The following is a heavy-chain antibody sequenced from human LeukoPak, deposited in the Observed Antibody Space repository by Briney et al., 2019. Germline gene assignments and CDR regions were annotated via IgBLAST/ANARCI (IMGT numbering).Heavy chain of an antibody. CDR2: INPNSGGT. V-gene: IGHV1-2*02. Sequence: EASVKVSCKASGYTFTGYYMHWVRQAPGQGLEWMGWINPNSGGTNYAQKFQGRVTMTRDTSISTVYMELSSLRSEDTAVYYCARVAVAGTFDYWGQGTLVTVSS. J-gene: IGHJ4*02. CDR3: ARVAVAGTFDY. D-gene: IGHD6-19*01. CDR1: GYTFTGYY.